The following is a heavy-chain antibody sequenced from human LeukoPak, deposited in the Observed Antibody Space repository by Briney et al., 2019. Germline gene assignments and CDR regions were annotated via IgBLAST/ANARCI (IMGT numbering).Heavy chain of an antibody. CDR1: GFTFSSYA. D-gene: IGHD4-17*01. J-gene: IGHJ4*02. CDR3: AKDRWYGDYFPPVSDY. V-gene: IGHV3-23*01. Sequence: PGGSLRLSCAASGFTFSSYAMSWVRQAPGKGLEWVSAISGSGGSTYYADSVKGRFTISRDNSKNTLYLQMNSLRAEDTAVYYCAKDRWYGDYFPPVSDYWGQGTLVTVSS. CDR2: ISGSGGST.